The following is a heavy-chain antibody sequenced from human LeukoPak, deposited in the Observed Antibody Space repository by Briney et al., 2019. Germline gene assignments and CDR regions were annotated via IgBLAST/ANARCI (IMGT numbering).Heavy chain of an antibody. Sequence: PSETVPLTCTVSGGSISSYYWSWIRQPAGKGLEWIGRIYTSGNTDYNPSLKSRVTMSVDTSNNQFSLRLSSVTAADTAVYYCAREEGYCIGGSCYSTPCTLGQGTLVTVSS. CDR2: IYTSGNT. D-gene: IGHD2-15*01. CDR1: GGSISSYY. CDR3: AREEGYCIGGSCYSTPCT. J-gene: IGHJ5*02. V-gene: IGHV4-4*07.